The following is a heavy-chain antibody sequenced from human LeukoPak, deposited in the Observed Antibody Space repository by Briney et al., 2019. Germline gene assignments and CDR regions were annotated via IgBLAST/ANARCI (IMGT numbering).Heavy chain of an antibody. J-gene: IGHJ4*02. CDR3: TRLIESEGRWLAPHSNLYYFDY. V-gene: IGHV3-23*01. CDR1: GFTFSSYG. CDR2: ISGSGGST. D-gene: IGHD6-19*01. Sequence: HPGGSLRLSCAASGFTFSSYGMSWVRQAPGKGLEWVSAISGSGGSTYYADSVKGRFTISRDNSKNTLYLQMNSLKTEDTAVYYCTRLIESEGRWLAPHSNLYYFDYWGQGTLVTVSS.